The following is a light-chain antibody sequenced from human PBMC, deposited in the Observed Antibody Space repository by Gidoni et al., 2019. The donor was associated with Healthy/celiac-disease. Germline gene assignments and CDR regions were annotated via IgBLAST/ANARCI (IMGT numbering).Light chain of an antibody. Sequence: DIQMTQSPSSLSASVGDRITITCRASQSISNYLNWYQQKPGKAPKLLIYAASSLQSGVPSRFSGSGSGTDFTLTISSLQPEDFAIYYCQQSYSTRYTFGQGTKLEIK. J-gene: IGKJ2*01. CDR1: QSISNY. V-gene: IGKV1-39*01. CDR2: AAS. CDR3: QQSYSTRYT.